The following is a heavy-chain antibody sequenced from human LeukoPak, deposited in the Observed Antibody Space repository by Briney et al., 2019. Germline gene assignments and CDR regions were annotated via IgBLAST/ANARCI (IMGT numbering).Heavy chain of an antibody. V-gene: IGHV3-21*01. CDR2: ISSSGAYI. J-gene: IGHJ4*02. Sequence: GGSLRLSCAASGFTFTSYSMNWVRQAPGKGLEWVSSISSSGAYIYYAASMKGRFTTSRDSAKSSLYLQMNSLRAEDTAVYYCARGDRDGYRLYYFDYWGQGTLVTVSS. D-gene: IGHD5-24*01. CDR3: ARGDRDGYRLYYFDY. CDR1: GFTFTSYS.